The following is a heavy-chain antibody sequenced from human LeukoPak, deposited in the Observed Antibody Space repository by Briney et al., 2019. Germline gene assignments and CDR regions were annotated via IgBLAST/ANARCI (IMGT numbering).Heavy chain of an antibody. V-gene: IGHV1-8*01. J-gene: IGHJ4*02. CDR2: MNPNTGNT. CDR3: ARKFLGSRGYYFDY. D-gene: IGHD3-10*01. CDR1: GYTFTSYD. Sequence: ASVKVSCKASGYTFTSYDINWVRQATGQGLEWVGWMNPNTGNTGYAQKFQGRVTMTRDTSISTAYMELSSLRSDDTAVYYCARKFLGSRGYYFDYWGQGTLVTVSS.